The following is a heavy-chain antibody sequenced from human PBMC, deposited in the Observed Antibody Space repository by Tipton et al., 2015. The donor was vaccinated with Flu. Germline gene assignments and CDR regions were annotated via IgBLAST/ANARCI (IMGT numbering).Heavy chain of an antibody. CDR3: ARIQFSDYGNYYFDY. Sequence: LRLSCTVSGDSMTKYYWNWIRQPAGKGLEWVGRISTSGSSNYNPSLKSRVYMSTDTSKNQFSLKVTSVTAADTAVYYCARIQFSDYGNYYFDYWGQGTLVTVSS. J-gene: IGHJ4*02. V-gene: IGHV4-4*07. CDR2: ISTSGSS. CDR1: GDSMTKYY. D-gene: IGHD4/OR15-4a*01.